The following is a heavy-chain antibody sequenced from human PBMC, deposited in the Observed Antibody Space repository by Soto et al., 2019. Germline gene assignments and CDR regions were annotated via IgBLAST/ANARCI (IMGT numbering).Heavy chain of an antibody. V-gene: IGHV4-31*03. D-gene: IGHD2-15*01. Sequence: PSETLSLTCTVSGGSISSGGYYWSWIRQHPGKGLEWIGYIYYSGSTYYNPSLKSRVTISVDTSKNQFSLKLSSVTAADTAVYYCARRDCSGGSCLGKDALDIWGQGTMVTVSS. J-gene: IGHJ3*02. CDR2: IYYSGST. CDR3: ARRDCSGGSCLGKDALDI. CDR1: GGSISSGGYY.